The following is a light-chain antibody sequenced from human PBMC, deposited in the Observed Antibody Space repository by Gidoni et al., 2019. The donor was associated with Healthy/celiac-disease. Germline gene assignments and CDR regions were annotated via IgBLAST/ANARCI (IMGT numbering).Light chain of an antibody. CDR1: QSSSSW. J-gene: IGKJ1*01. V-gene: IGKV1-5*01. CDR3: QQYNSYSGT. CDR2: DAS. Sequence: DIQMTQSPSTLSASVGDRVTITCRASQSSSSWLAWYQQKPGKAPKLLIYDASSLESGVPSRFSGSGAGTEFTLTISSLQPDDFATYYCQQYNSYSGTFXXXTKVEIK.